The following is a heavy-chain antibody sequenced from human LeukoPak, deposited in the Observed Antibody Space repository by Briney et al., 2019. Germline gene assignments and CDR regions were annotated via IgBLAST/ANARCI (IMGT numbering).Heavy chain of an antibody. CDR3: ARVREVVVITTKYYYYYMDV. D-gene: IGHD3-22*01. J-gene: IGHJ6*03. V-gene: IGHV1-2*02. CDR2: ISPASGGT. Sequence: ASVRVSCKASGYTFTGYYMHWVRQAPGQGLEWMGWISPASGGTNYAHTFQGRVTMTRDTSISTAYMELSRLRSDDTAVYYCARVREVVVITTKYYYYYMDVWGKGTTVTISS. CDR1: GYTFTGYY.